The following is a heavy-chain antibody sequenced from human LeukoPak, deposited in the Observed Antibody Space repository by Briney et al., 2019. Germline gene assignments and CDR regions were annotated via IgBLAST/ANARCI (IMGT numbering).Heavy chain of an antibody. CDR2: IKSDGSST. J-gene: IGHJ4*02. Sequence: GGSLRLSCAASGFTFSSYWMHWVRQAPGKGLVWVSRIKSDGSSTSYADSVKGRFTISRDNAKNSLYLQMDSLRAEDTAVYYCARDFDRAGDYHHFDFWGQGTLVTVSS. V-gene: IGHV3-74*01. CDR3: ARDFDRAGDYHHFDF. D-gene: IGHD3-9*01. CDR1: GFTFSSYW.